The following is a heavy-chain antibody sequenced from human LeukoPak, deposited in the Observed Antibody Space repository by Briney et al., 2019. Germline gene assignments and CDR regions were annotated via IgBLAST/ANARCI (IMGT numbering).Heavy chain of an antibody. CDR1: GFTFSSYA. J-gene: IGHJ3*02. CDR2: ISYDGSNK. CDR3: ARPPGVYDAFDI. D-gene: IGHD6-13*01. V-gene: IGHV3-30*01. Sequence: PGGSLRLSCVASGFTFSSYAMHWVRQAPGKGLEWVAVISYDGSNKYYADSVKGRFTISRDNSKNTLYLQMNSLRAEDTAVYYCARPPGVYDAFDIWGQGTMVTVSS.